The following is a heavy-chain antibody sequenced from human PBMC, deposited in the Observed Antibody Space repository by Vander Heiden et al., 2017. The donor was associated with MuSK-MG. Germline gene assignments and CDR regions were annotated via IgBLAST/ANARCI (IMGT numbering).Heavy chain of an antibody. J-gene: IGHJ1*01. CDR3: ARGSSSSWFPTEYFQH. CDR2: IKQDGSEK. Sequence: EVQLVESGGGLVQPGGSLRLSCAASGFTFSSYWMSWVRQAPGKGLEWVANIKQDGSEKYYVDSVKGRFTISRDNAKNSLYLQMNSLRAEDTAVYYCARGSSSSWFPTEYFQHWGQGTLVTVSS. D-gene: IGHD6-13*01. V-gene: IGHV3-7*01. CDR1: GFTFSSYW.